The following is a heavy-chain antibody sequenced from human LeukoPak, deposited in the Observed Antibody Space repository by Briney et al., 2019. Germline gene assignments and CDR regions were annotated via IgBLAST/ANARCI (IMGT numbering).Heavy chain of an antibody. CDR1: GITFSSYG. CDR2: ISYDGSNK. D-gene: IGHD1-26*01. CDR3: AKDLYRIVGVTRDTFDI. Sequence: GRSLRLSCGASGITFSSYGMHWVRQAPGKGLGWVAVISYDGSNKYYADSVKGRFTISRDNSKNTLYLQMNSLRAEDTAVYYCAKDLYRIVGVTRDTFDIWGQGTMVTVSS. V-gene: IGHV3-30*18. J-gene: IGHJ3*02.